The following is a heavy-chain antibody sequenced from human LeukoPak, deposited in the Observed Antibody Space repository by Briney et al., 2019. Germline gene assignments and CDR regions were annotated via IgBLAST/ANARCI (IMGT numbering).Heavy chain of an antibody. D-gene: IGHD6-6*01. CDR1: GFTFSSYS. CDR2: ISSSSSYI. J-gene: IGHJ4*02. Sequence: GGSLRLSCAASGFTFSSYSMNWVRQAPGKGLEWVSYISSSSSYIYYADSVKGRFTISRDNAKNSLYLQMNSLKAEDTAVYYCAREGAALDYWGQGTLVTVSS. CDR3: AREGAALDY. V-gene: IGHV3-21*01.